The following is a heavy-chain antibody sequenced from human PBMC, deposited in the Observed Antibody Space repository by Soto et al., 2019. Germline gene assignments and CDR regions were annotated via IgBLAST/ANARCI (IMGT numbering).Heavy chain of an antibody. CDR3: ARPGRRAYDYVWGSYRLNWFDP. V-gene: IGHV4-34*01. Sequence: SETLSLTCAVYGGSFSCYYWSWIRQPPGKGLEWIGEINHSGSTNYNPSLKSRVTISVDTSKNQFSLKLSSVTAADTAVYYCARPGRRAYDYVWGSYRLNWFDPWGQGTLVTVSS. J-gene: IGHJ5*02. CDR1: GGSFSCYY. D-gene: IGHD3-16*02. CDR2: INHSGST.